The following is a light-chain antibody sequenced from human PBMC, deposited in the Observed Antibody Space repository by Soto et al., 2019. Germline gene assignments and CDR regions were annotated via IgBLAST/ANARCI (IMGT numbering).Light chain of an antibody. CDR2: ETS. CDR1: QSVSSH. V-gene: IGKV3-15*01. CDR3: QQYNKWPRT. Sequence: EIEMTQSPATVSASAGDRATISCRASQSVSSHLAWYQQKPGQAPRLLIYETSTMPTGVPARFSGSGSGTEFTLTISSLQSEDFAVYYCQQYNKWPRTFGGGTKVEIK. J-gene: IGKJ4*02.